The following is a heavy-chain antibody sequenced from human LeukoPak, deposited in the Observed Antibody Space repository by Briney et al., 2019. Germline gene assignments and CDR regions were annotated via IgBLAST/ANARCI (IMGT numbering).Heavy chain of an antibody. V-gene: IGHV5-10-1*01. CDR3: ARQVRWFGELRRGGGNWFDP. Sequence: GESLKISCKGSGYGFTSYWISWVRQMPGKGLEWMGRIAPSDSYTNYSPSFQGHVTISADKSISTAYLQWSSLKASDTAMYYCARQVRWFGELRRGGGNWFDPWGQGTLVTVSS. CDR2: IAPSDSYT. CDR1: GYGFTSYW. D-gene: IGHD3-10*01. J-gene: IGHJ5*02.